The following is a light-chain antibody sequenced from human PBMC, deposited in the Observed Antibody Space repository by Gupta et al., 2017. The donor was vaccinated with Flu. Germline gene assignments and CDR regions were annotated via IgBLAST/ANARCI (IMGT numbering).Light chain of an antibody. Sequence: DIQMTQSPSSLSASVGDRVTITCRASQNIGFYLNWYQQKPGKAPNLLIYTASNLQGGVPSRFAGSGSGTDFTLTIANLQPEDFATYFCQQSQTVRRTFGQGTRV. CDR3: QQSQTVRRT. J-gene: IGKJ1*01. V-gene: IGKV1-39*01. CDR2: TAS. CDR1: QNIGFY.